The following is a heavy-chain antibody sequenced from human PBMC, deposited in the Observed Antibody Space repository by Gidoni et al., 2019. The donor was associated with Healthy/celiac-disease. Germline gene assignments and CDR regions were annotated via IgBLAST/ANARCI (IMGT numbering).Heavy chain of an antibody. D-gene: IGHD2-2*01. Sequence: QITLKESGPTLVKPTQTLTLTCTFSGFSLSTSGVGVGWIRQPPGKALEWLALIYWNDDKRYSPSLKSRLTITKDTSKNQVVLTMTNMDPVDTATYYCAQEYQLPDYYYYMDVWGKGTTVTVSS. CDR2: IYWNDDK. CDR3: AQEYQLPDYYYYMDV. V-gene: IGHV2-5*01. CDR1: GFSLSTSGVG. J-gene: IGHJ6*03.